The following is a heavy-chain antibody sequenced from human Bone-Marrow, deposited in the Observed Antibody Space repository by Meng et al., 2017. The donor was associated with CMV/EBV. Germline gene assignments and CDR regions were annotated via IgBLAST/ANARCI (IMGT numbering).Heavy chain of an antibody. CDR2: IRYDGSNK. CDR1: GFTFSSYG. J-gene: IGHJ4*02. Sequence: GESLKISCAASGFTFSSYGMHWVRQAPGKGLEWVAFIRYDGSNKYYADSVKGRFTISRDNSKNTLYLQMNSLRAEDTAVYYCATDHSAVPVGATGDWGQGTLVTVSS. V-gene: IGHV3-30*02. D-gene: IGHD1-26*01. CDR3: ATDHSAVPVGATGD.